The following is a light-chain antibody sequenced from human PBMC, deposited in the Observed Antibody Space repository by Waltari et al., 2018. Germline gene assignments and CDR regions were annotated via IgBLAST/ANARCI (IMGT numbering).Light chain of an antibody. CDR2: KDS. CDR1: ALPKQH. CDR3: QSADSSGTNVV. J-gene: IGLJ2*01. Sequence: SYELTRPPSVSVSPGQTARITCSGDALPKQHAYWYQQKPGQAPVLVIYKDSERPSGFPERFSGSSSGTTVTLTISGVQAEDEADYYCQSADSSGTNVVFGGGTKLTVL. V-gene: IGLV3-25*03.